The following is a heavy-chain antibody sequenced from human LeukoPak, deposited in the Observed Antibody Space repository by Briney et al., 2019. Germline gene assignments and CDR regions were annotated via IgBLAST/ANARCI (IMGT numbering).Heavy chain of an antibody. Sequence: SETLSLTCTVPGGSISSSSYYWGWIRQPPGKGLEWIGSIYYSGSTYYNPSLKSRVTISVDTSKNQFSLKLSSVTAADTAVYYCAREYRSSWYLNWFDPWGQGTLVTVSS. CDR3: AREYRSSWYLNWFDP. CDR2: IYYSGST. V-gene: IGHV4-39*02. D-gene: IGHD6-13*01. CDR1: GGSISSSSYY. J-gene: IGHJ5*02.